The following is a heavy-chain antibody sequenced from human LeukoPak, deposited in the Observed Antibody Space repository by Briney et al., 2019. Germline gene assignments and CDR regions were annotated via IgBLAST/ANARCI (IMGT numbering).Heavy chain of an antibody. CDR1: GFTFSSYA. D-gene: IGHD6-13*01. Sequence: GGSLRLSCAASGFTFSSYAMSWVRQAPGKGLEWVSAISGSGGSTYYADSVKGRFTISRDNSKNTLYLQMNSLRAEDTAVYYCAKDDSSSWYSLIDYWGQGTLVTVSS. CDR3: AKDDSSSWYSLIDY. J-gene: IGHJ4*02. V-gene: IGHV3-23*01. CDR2: ISGSGGST.